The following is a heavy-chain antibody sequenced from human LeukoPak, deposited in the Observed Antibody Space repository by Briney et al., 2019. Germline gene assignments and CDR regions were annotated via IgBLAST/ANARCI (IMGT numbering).Heavy chain of an antibody. Sequence: GGSLRLSCAASGFTFSSYWMSWVRQAPGKGLEWVANIKQDGSEKYYVDSVKGRFTISRDNSKNTLYLQMNSLRAEDTAVYYCAKNTDLHFDYWGQGTLVTVSS. J-gene: IGHJ4*02. CDR3: AKNTDLHFDY. CDR1: GFTFSSYW. V-gene: IGHV3-7*03. CDR2: IKQDGSEK. D-gene: IGHD4-17*01.